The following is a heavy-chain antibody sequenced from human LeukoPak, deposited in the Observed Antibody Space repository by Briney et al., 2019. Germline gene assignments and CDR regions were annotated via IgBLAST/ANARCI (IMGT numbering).Heavy chain of an antibody. D-gene: IGHD3-22*01. J-gene: IGHJ1*01. V-gene: IGHV3-74*01. CDR3: ARAPSEIGGYYPEYFRH. CDR1: GFTFSTYW. Sequence: GGSLRLSCAASGFTFSTYWMRWVRQAPGKGLVWVSRIKSDGGTNYADSVKGRFTISRDNAKKTVSLQMNSLRPEDTGVYYCARAPSEIGGYYPEYFRHWGQGTLVTVSS. CDR2: IKSDGGT.